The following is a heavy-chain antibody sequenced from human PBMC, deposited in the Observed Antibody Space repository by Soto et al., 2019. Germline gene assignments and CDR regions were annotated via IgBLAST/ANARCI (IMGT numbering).Heavy chain of an antibody. J-gene: IGHJ4*02. Sequence: QLQLQESGPGLVKPSETLSLTCTVSGGSISSSSYYWGWIHQPPGKGLEWIGSIYYSGSTYYNPYLKSRVTIYVDTSKNQYGLKLSSVTGADTAVYYCARQNYDILTGYDGEFDYWGQGTLVTVSS. CDR2: IYYSGST. D-gene: IGHD3-9*01. CDR1: GGSISSSSYY. V-gene: IGHV4-39*01. CDR3: ARQNYDILTGYDGEFDY.